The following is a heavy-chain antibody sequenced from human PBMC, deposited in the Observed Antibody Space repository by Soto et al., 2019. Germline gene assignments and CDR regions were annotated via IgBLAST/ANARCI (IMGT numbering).Heavy chain of an antibody. D-gene: IGHD3-10*01. V-gene: IGHV4-59*08. Sequence: QVQLQESGPGLVKPSETLSLTCTVSGGSISSYYWSWIRQPPGKGLEWIGYIYYSGSTNYNPSLKGRVTISVDTSKNPFSLKLSSVTAADTAVYYCARRMVRGVIRWFDPWGQGTLVTVSS. CDR3: ARRMVRGVIRWFDP. CDR1: GGSISSYY. CDR2: IYYSGST. J-gene: IGHJ5*02.